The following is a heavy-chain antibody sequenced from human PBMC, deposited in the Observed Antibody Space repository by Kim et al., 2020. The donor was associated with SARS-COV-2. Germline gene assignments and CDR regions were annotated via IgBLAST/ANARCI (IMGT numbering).Heavy chain of an antibody. CDR2: INHSGST. V-gene: IGHV4-34*01. J-gene: IGHJ4*02. D-gene: IGHD4-17*01. CDR3: ARGYGDSRRYY. CDR1: GGSFNEYY. Sequence: SETLSLTCAVYGGSFNEYYWTWIRQPPGKGLEWIGEINHSGSTNYNPSLKSRVSISVDTSKNQFSLELSSVTAADTAVYYCARGYGDSRRYYCGQGTLVT.